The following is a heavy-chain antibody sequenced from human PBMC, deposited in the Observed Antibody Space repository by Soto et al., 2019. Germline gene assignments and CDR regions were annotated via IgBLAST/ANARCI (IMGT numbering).Heavy chain of an antibody. D-gene: IGHD5-12*01. Sequence: ASVKVSCKVSGYTLTELSMHWVRQAPGKGLEWMGGFDPEDGETIYAQKFQGRVTMTEDTSTDTAYMELSSLRSEDTAVYYCATADQRWLLFDYWGQGTLVTVSS. CDR3: ATADQRWLLFDY. V-gene: IGHV1-24*01. J-gene: IGHJ4*02. CDR1: GYTLTELS. CDR2: FDPEDGET.